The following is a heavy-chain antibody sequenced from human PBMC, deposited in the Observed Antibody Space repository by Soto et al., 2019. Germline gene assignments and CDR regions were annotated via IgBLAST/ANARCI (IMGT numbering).Heavy chain of an antibody. J-gene: IGHJ6*02. Sequence: GASVKVSCKAFGYTFTDYYVHWVRQAPGQGLEGMGWINPNSGGTNYAQKFQGWVDMTRDTSISTAYMEVSSLKSDDTAVYYCARERVPGATRPDYYYYGMDVWGQGTTVTVSS. V-gene: IGHV1-2*04. CDR2: INPNSGGT. CDR1: GYTFTDYY. D-gene: IGHD2-2*01. CDR3: ARERVPGATRPDYYYYGMDV.